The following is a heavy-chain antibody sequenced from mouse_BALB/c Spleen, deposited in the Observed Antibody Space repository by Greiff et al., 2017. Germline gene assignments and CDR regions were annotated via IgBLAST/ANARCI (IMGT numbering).Heavy chain of an antibody. CDR3: ARHPFYDGYYVGAMDY. CDR1: GFAFSSYD. D-gene: IGHD2-3*01. Sequence: EVKLMESGGGLVKPGGSLKLSCAASGFAFSSYDMSWVRQTPEKRLEWVAYISSGGGSTYYPDTVKGRFTISRDNAKNTLYLQMSSLKSEDTAMYYCARHPFYDGYYVGAMDYWGQGTSVTVSS. CDR2: ISSGGGST. V-gene: IGHV5-12-1*01. J-gene: IGHJ4*01.